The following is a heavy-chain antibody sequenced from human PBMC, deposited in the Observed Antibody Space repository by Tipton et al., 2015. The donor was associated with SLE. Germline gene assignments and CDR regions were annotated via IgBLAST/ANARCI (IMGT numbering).Heavy chain of an antibody. J-gene: IGHJ6*02. CDR2: INHSGST. Sequence: LRLSCAVYGGSFSGYYWSWIRQPPGKGLEWIGEINHSGSTNYNPSLKSRVTISVDTSKNQFSLKLSSVTAADTAVYYCARKRNGMGIWGQGTTVTVSS. CDR3: ARKRNGMGI. V-gene: IGHV4-34*01. CDR1: GGSFSGYY. D-gene: IGHD5-24*01.